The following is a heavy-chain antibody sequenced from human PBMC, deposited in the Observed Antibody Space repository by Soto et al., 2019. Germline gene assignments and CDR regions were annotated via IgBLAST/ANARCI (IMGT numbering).Heavy chain of an antibody. CDR2: ISVYNGNT. Sequence: ASVKVSCKASGYTFTSSGISWVRQAPGQGLEWMGWISVYNGNTNYAQNFQGRVSMTTDTSTSTVYMELRNLRSDDTAVYYCARGVVVPAATGKTWFDAWGQGTLVTVPS. D-gene: IGHD2-2*01. CDR3: ARGVVVPAATGKTWFDA. J-gene: IGHJ5*02. V-gene: IGHV1-18*01. CDR1: GYTFTSSG.